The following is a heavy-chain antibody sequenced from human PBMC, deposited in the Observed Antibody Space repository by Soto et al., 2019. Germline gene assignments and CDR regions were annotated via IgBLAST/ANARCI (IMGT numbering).Heavy chain of an antibody. D-gene: IGHD6-19*01. V-gene: IGHV1-18*04. CDR1: GYTFTSYG. CDR3: ARVYSSAPGRGWFDP. CDR2: ISAYNGNT. Sequence: QVQLVQSGAEVKKPGASVKVSCKASGYTFTSYGISWVRQAPGQGLKWMGWISAYNGNTNYAQKLQGRVTMTTDTPTSTAYMELRGLRSDDTAVYYCARVYSSAPGRGWFDPWGQGTLFIVAS. J-gene: IGHJ5*02.